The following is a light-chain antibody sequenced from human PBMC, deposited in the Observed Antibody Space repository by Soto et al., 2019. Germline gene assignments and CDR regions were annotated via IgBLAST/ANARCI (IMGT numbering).Light chain of an antibody. CDR1: QSVANNY. V-gene: IGKV3-20*01. Sequence: EIVLTQSPGTLSLSPGERATLSCRASQSVANNYLAWYQQKPGQAPRLLIYGISSRATGVPDRFSGGGSGTDFTLTISRLESEDFAVYYCQQYGSSPPLYTFGQGTKV. CDR2: GIS. J-gene: IGKJ2*01. CDR3: QQYGSSPPLYT.